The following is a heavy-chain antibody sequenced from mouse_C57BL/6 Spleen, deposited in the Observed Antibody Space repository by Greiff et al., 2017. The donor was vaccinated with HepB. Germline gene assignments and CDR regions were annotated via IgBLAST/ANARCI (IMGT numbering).Heavy chain of an antibody. CDR1: GYTFTSYG. J-gene: IGHJ2*01. Sequence: QVQLQQSGAELARPGASVKLSCKASGYTFTSYGISWVKQRTGQGLEWIGEIYPRSGNTYYNEKFKGKATLTADKSSSTAYMELRSLTSEDSAVYVCARLFNTTVVADYWGQGTTLTVSS. D-gene: IGHD1-1*01. CDR2: IYPRSGNT. V-gene: IGHV1-81*01. CDR3: ARLFNTTVVADY.